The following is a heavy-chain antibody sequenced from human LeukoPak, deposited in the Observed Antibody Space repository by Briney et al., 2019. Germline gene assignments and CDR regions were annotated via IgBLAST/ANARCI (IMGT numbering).Heavy chain of an antibody. CDR2: SDPEDGET. CDR1: GYTLTELS. CDR3: ATDLYYGGNPREWFDP. D-gene: IGHD4-23*01. J-gene: IGHJ5*02. Sequence: ASLKVSCKVSGYTLTELSMHWVRQAPGKGLEWMGGSDPEDGETIYAQKFQGRVTMTEDTSTDTAYMELSSLRSEDTAVYYCATDLYYGGNPREWFDPWGQGTLVTVSS. V-gene: IGHV1-24*01.